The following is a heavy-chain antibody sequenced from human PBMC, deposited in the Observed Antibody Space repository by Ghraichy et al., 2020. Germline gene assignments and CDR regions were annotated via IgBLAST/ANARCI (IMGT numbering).Heavy chain of an antibody. D-gene: IGHD4-23*01. CDR3: ARGSTVVRFYYYAMDV. CDR2: ITSSSRFK. V-gene: IGHV3-48*02. Sequence: GGSLRLSCVGSGFTFGSYSMNWVRQSPGKGLEWVSYITSSSRFKSYADSVKGRFTISRDNAQNSLSLQMSSLTDEDTAVYYCARGSTVVRFYYYAMDVWGQGTTVTVSS. J-gene: IGHJ6*02. CDR1: GFTFGSYS.